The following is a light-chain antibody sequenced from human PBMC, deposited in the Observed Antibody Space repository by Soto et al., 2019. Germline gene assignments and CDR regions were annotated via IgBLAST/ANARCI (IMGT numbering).Light chain of an antibody. CDR1: QTISSW. V-gene: IGKV1-5*03. Sequence: IHISHSPSTLSGSVGDRVTITCRASQTISSWLAWYQQKPGKAPKLLIYKASTLKSGVPSRFSGSGSGTEFTLTISSLQPDDFATYYCQHYKMYSPWTVGQGPKVDTK. CDR3: QHYKMYSPWT. CDR2: KAS. J-gene: IGKJ1*01.